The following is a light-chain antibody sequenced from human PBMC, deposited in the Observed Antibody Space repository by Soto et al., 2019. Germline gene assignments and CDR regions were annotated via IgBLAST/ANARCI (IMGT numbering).Light chain of an antibody. J-gene: IGKJ4*01. CDR1: QSISNW. Sequence: DIQMTQSPSTLSASVGGRVTITCRASQSISNWLAWYQQKPGKVPKLLIYKASTLESGVPSRFSGSGSGTEFTLTITSLQPDDFATYYCQQYDSYPLTFGGGTKVDIK. CDR3: QQYDSYPLT. CDR2: KAS. V-gene: IGKV1-5*03.